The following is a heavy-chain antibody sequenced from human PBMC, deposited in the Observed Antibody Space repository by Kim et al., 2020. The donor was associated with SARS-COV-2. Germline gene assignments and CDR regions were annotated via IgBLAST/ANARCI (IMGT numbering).Heavy chain of an antibody. CDR1: GAPITNDY. CDR2: VSPRGVA. CDR3: DRDHDSSAWSPLDF. J-gene: IGHJ4*02. Sequence: SETLSLTCSVSGAPITNDYWSWIRQPARNGLEWIGRVSPRGVADYNPSFKGRVSVSLDSSANKISLRLASVTAADTAMYYCDRDHDSSAWSPLDFWGQGTLVSVSS. V-gene: IGHV4-4*07. D-gene: IGHD6-13*01.